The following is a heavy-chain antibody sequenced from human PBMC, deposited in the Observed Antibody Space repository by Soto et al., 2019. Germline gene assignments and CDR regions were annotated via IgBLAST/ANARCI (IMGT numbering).Heavy chain of an antibody. Sequence: GQSLKISCKGSGYSFTSYWIGWVRQMPGKGLEWMGIIYPGDSDTRYSPSFQGQVTISADKSISTAYLQWSSLKASDTAMYYCASGYCSGGSCSRYGMDIWGQGTTVTVSS. CDR2: IYPGDSDT. CDR3: ASGYCSGGSCSRYGMDI. D-gene: IGHD2-15*01. V-gene: IGHV5-51*01. J-gene: IGHJ6*02. CDR1: GYSFTSYW.